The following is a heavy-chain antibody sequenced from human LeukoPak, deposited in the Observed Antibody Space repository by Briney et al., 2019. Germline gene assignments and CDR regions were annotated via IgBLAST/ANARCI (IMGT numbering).Heavy chain of an antibody. CDR2: ISTSGTNI. CDR1: GFTFSDYY. V-gene: IGHV3-11*04. Sequence: GGSLRLSCAASGFTFSDYYISWIRQAPGRGLEWVSYISTSGTNIYYADSVKGRFTISRDNAKNSLFLQMNSLRAEDTAVYYCARGHYGLDYWGQGSLVTVSS. J-gene: IGHJ4*02. D-gene: IGHD3-16*01. CDR3: ARGHYGLDY.